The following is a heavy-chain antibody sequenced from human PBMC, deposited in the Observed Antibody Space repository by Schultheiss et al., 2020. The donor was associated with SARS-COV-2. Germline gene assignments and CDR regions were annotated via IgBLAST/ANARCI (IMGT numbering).Heavy chain of an antibody. CDR2: IWYDGSNK. CDR3: ARGGRYFDWLLLAS. D-gene: IGHD3-9*01. J-gene: IGHJ4*02. Sequence: GGSLRLSCAASGFTFSSYGMHWVRQAPGKGLEWVAVIWYDGSNKYYADSVKGRFTISRDNSMNTLYLQMNSLRAEDTALYYCARGGRYFDWLLLASWGQGTQVTVSS. CDR1: GFTFSSYG. V-gene: IGHV3-33*01.